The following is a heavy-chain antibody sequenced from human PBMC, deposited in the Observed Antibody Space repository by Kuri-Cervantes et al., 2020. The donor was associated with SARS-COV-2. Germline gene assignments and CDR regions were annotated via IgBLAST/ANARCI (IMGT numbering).Heavy chain of an antibody. CDR1: GFTFSSYA. CDR2: ISYDGSNK. Sequence: GGSLRLSCAASGFTFSSYAMHWVRQAPGKGLEWVAVISYDGSNKYYADSVKGRFTISRDNSKNTLYLQMNSLRAEDTAVYYCARGGSSAAGSVLWAFDIWGQGTMVTVPS. D-gene: IGHD6-13*01. J-gene: IGHJ3*02. CDR3: ARGGSSAAGSVLWAFDI. V-gene: IGHV3-30*04.